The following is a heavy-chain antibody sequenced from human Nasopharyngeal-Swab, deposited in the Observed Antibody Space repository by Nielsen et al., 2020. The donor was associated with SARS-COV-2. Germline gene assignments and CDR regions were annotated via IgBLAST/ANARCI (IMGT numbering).Heavy chain of an antibody. CDR2: IKQDGSEK. J-gene: IGHJ3*02. CDR1: RFTFCSHW. CDR3: ARETFGISITMIVVTQGAFDI. D-gene: IGHD3-22*01. V-gene: IGHV3-7*01. Sequence: GSLKISCAAPRFTFCSHWMSWGPPAPGEGVEGVGNIKQDGSEKYYVDSVKGRFTISRDNAKNSLYLQMNSLRAEDTAVYYCARETFGISITMIVVTQGAFDIWGQGTMVTVSS.